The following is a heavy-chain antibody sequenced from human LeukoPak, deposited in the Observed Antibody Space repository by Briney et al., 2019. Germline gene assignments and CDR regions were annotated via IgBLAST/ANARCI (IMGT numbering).Heavy chain of an antibody. D-gene: IGHD1-26*01. CDR2: INYSGST. CDR1: GYSIRSGYQ. CDR3: ARSGLVGADFGS. V-gene: IGHV4-38-2*02. Sequence: SETLSLTCTVSGYSIRSGYQWGWIRQPPGKGLGWIGSINYSGSTYDNPSLKSRVTISVDTSKNQFSLKLSSVTAADTAVYYCARSGLVGADFGSWGQGTLVTVSS. J-gene: IGHJ4*02.